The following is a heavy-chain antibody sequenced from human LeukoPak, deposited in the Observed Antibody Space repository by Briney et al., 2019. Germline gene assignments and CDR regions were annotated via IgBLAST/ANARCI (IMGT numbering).Heavy chain of an antibody. CDR3: ARDGFSVATNY. CDR1: GFTFSSYW. Sequence: GGSLRLSCAASGFTFSSYWMHWVRQAPGKGLVWVSRINSDGSSTSYADSVKGRFTISRDNAKNTLYLQMNSLSAEDTAVYYCARDGFSVATNYWGQGTLVTVSS. V-gene: IGHV3-74*01. J-gene: IGHJ4*02. CDR2: INSDGSST. D-gene: IGHD5-12*01.